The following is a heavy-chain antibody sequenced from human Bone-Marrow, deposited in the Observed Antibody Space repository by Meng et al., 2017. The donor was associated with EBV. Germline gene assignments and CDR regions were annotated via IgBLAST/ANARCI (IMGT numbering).Heavy chain of an antibody. D-gene: IGHD6-19*01. CDR3: ARPFPSWQSPRLDPFGA. Sequence: RQAAPGQVKPSETLSLPCTVSRDSSSSFYYWGWIRQPPGRGLEWIGSVHYTGSTYYSPSLKSRVTVSVDTSKNQFSLRLTSVTAADTAVYYCARPFPSWQSPRLDPFGAWGQGTLVTVSS. J-gene: IGHJ5*02. V-gene: IGHV4-39*01. CDR1: RDSSSSFYY. CDR2: VHYTGST.